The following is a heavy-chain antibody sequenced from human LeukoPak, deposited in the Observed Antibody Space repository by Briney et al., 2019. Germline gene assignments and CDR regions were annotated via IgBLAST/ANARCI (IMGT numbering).Heavy chain of an antibody. CDR3: ARAYSSPNWFDP. CDR2: ISTNGGNT. J-gene: IGHJ5*02. V-gene: IGHV3-64*01. Sequence: TGGSLRLSCAASGFTFSNYGMHWVRQAPGKGLEYVAAISTNGGNTYYRNSVKGRFTISRDNAKNSLYLQMNSLRAEDTAVYYCARAYSSPNWFDPWGQGTLVTVSS. D-gene: IGHD6-13*01. CDR1: GFTFSNYG.